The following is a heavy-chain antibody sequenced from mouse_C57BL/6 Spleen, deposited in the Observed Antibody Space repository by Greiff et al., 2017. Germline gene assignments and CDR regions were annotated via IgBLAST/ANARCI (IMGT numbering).Heavy chain of an antibody. D-gene: IGHD2-14*01. Sequence: QVQLQQPGAELVKPGASVKMSCKASGYTFTSYWITWVKQRPGQGLEWIGDIYPGSGSTNYNEKFKSKATLTVDTSSSTAYMQLSSLTSEYSAVYYCARSYRYYAMDYWGQGTSVTVSS. CDR3: ARSYRYYAMDY. CDR2: IYPGSGST. J-gene: IGHJ4*01. CDR1: GYTFTSYW. V-gene: IGHV1-55*01.